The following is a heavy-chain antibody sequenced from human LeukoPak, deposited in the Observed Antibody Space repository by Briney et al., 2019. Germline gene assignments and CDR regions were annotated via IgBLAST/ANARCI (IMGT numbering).Heavy chain of an antibody. CDR1: GFTFSSYA. J-gene: IGHJ4*02. V-gene: IGHV3-30-3*01. CDR3: ARGLEYSSSSDY. D-gene: IGHD6-6*01. Sequence: GGSLRLSCAASGFTFSSYATHWVRQAPGKGLEWVAVISYDGSNKYYADSVKGRFTISRDNSKNTLYLQMNSLRAEDTAVYYCARGLEYSSSSDYWGLGTLVTVSS. CDR2: ISYDGSNK.